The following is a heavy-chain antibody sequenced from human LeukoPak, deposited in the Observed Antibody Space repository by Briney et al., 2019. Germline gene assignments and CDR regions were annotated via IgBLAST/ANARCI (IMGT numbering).Heavy chain of an antibody. Sequence: PSETLSLTCTVSGGSISGGGYYWSWICQHPGKGLEWIGYIYYSGSTYYNPSLKSRVTISVDTSKNQFSLKLSSVTAADTAVYYCARGCPYGSGSYYFDPWGQGTLVTVSS. J-gene: IGHJ5*02. V-gene: IGHV4-31*03. CDR2: IYYSGST. CDR3: ARGCPYGSGSYYFDP. D-gene: IGHD3-10*01. CDR1: GGSISGGGYY.